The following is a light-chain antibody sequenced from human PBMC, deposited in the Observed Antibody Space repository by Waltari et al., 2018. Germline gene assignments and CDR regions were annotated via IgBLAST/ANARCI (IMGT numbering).Light chain of an antibody. V-gene: IGLV2-8*01. Sequence: QSALTKPPSASGSPGQSVTIPCTGTSSDVGGYNSVSWYQQHPGKAPKLMIYEVSKLPSGVPDRFSGSKSGNTASLTVSGLQAEDEADYYCSSYAGSNNYVFGTGTKVTVL. J-gene: IGLJ1*01. CDR2: EVS. CDR3: SSYAGSNNYV. CDR1: SSDVGGYNS.